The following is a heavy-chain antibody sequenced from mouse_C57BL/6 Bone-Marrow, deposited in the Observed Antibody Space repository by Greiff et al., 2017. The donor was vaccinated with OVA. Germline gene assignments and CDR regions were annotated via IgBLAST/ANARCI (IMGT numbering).Heavy chain of an antibody. CDR3: ASPYDYPFAY. CDR2: ISSGGSYT. J-gene: IGHJ3*01. Sequence: EVQGVESGGDLVKPGGSLKLSCAASGFTFSSYGMSWVRQTPDKRLEWVATISSGGSYTYYPDSVKGRFTISRDNAKNTLYLQMSSLKSEDTAMYYCASPYDYPFAYWGQGTLVTVSA. CDR1: GFTFSSYG. D-gene: IGHD2-4*01. V-gene: IGHV5-6*01.